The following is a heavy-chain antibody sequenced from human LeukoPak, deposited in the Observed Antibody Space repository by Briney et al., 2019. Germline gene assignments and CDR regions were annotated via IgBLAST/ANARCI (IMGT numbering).Heavy chain of an antibody. CDR1: GFTFSDYF. V-gene: IGHV3-11*06. CDR2: ISSSSSYI. J-gene: IGHJ4*02. D-gene: IGHD3-3*01. Sequence: GGSLRLSCAASGFTFSDYFMSWIRQAPGKGLEWVSSISSSSSYIYYADSVKGRFTISRDNAKNSLYLQMNSLRAEDTAVYYCARDELGYDFWSGYSPSPLDYWGQGTLVTVSS. CDR3: ARDELGYDFWSGYSPSPLDY.